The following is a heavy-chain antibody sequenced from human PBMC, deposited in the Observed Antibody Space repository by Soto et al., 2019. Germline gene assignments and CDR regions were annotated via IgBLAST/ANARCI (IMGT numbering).Heavy chain of an antibody. CDR3: ARIVVVPAAIHSYYYYYYMDV. V-gene: IGHV4-59*08. J-gene: IGHJ6*03. Sequence: PSETLSLTCTVPGGSISSYYWSWIRQPPGKGLEWIGYIYYSGSTNYNPSLKSRVTISVDTSKNQFSLKLSSVTAADTAVYYCARIVVVPAAIHSYYYYYYMDVWGKGTTVTVSS. CDR2: IYYSGST. CDR1: GGSISSYY. D-gene: IGHD2-2*01.